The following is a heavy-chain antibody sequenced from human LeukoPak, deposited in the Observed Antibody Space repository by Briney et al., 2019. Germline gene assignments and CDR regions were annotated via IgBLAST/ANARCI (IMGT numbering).Heavy chain of an antibody. D-gene: IGHD3-22*01. J-gene: IGHJ3*02. V-gene: IGHV3-30*04. CDR2: ISYDGSNK. CDR1: GFTFSSYA. Sequence: GGSLRLSCAASGFTFSSYAMHWVRQAPGKGLEWVAVISYDGSNKYYADSVKGRFTISRDNSKNTLYLQMNSLRAEDTAVYYCARNGDYYDSGGYLNAFDIWGQGTMVTVSS. CDR3: ARNGDYYDSGGYLNAFDI.